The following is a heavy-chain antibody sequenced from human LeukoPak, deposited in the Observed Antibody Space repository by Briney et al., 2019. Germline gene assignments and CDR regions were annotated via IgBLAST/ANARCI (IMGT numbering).Heavy chain of an antibody. D-gene: IGHD1-14*01. CDR3: SYRGYYFDY. CDR2: MYYSGST. V-gene: IGHV4-39*01. Sequence: SETLSLTCTVSGGSVRGSDYYWGWIRQPRGKGLEWIGSMYYSGSTYYNPSLKSRVTISVDTSKNQFSLKLSSVTAADTAVYYCSYRGYYFDYWGQGTLVTVSS. J-gene: IGHJ4*02. CDR1: GGSVRGSDYY.